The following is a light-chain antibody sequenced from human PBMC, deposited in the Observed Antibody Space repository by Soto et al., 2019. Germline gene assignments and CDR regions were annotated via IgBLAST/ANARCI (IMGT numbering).Light chain of an antibody. CDR1: SSDVGGYDY. CDR3: SAHTSANPRV. J-gene: IGLJ1*01. CDR2: QVT. V-gene: IGLV2-14*01. Sequence: QSALTQPASVSGSPGQSIAISCTGTSSDVGGYDYVSWYQQQPDKAPKVIIYQVTQRSSGVSHRFSGSKSGNTASLTISWSLAEDEADYYRSAHTSANPRVSGTGTMVTVL.